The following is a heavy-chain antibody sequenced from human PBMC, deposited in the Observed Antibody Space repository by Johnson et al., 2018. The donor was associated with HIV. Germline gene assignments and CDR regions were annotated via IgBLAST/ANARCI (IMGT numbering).Heavy chain of an antibody. D-gene: IGHD5-18*01. Sequence: VRLVESGGRVVRPGGSLTLSCAASGFSFDDYGMTWVRQIAGKGLEWVSGINWNGGSTGYADSVKGRFTISRDNAKNSLYLQMNSLRAEDTALYYCARADTAMVRGAFDIWGQGTMVTVSS. CDR3: ARADTAMVRGAFDI. V-gene: IGHV3-20*04. J-gene: IGHJ3*02. CDR1: GFSFDDYG. CDR2: INWNGGST.